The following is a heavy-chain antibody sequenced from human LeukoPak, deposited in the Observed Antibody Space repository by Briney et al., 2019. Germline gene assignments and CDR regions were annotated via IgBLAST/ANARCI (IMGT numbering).Heavy chain of an antibody. J-gene: IGHJ4*02. V-gene: IGHV1-2*02. CDR2: TNPNSAAT. CDR1: GYTFSDYY. CDR3: ARIRGGNNYHFDF. D-gene: IGHD1-26*01. Sequence: GSVKVSCKTSGYTFSDYYTHWVRQAPGQGLEWMGWTNPNSAATNYARRFQGRVTMTRDTSISTAYMELSRLTSDDTAVYYCARIRGGNNYHFDFWGQGTLVTVSS.